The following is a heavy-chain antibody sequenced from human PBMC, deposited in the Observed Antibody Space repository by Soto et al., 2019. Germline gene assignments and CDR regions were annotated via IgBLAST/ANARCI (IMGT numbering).Heavy chain of an antibody. Sequence: GGSLRLSCAASGFTFSSYWMHWVRQGPGKGLVWVSQINSDGSSTNYADSVKGRFTISRDNAKNTLYLQMNSLRDEDTAVYYCTIFGVAPPRWGQGTLVTVSS. CDR3: TIFGVAPPR. CDR1: GFTFSSYW. V-gene: IGHV3-74*01. D-gene: IGHD3-3*01. J-gene: IGHJ4*02. CDR2: INSDGSST.